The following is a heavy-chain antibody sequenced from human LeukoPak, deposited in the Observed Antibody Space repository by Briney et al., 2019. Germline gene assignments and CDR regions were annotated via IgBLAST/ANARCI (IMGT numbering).Heavy chain of an antibody. CDR3: AKDRGYYDYGDHYFDY. CDR1: GFTFSSYA. CDR2: ISGSGGSA. D-gene: IGHD4-17*01. J-gene: IGHJ4*02. Sequence: GGSLRLSCAASGFTFSSYAMSWARQAPGKGLEWVSAISGSGGSAYYADSVKGRFTISRDNSKNTLYLQMNSLRAEDTAVYYCAKDRGYYDYGDHYFDYWGQGTLVTVSS. V-gene: IGHV3-23*01.